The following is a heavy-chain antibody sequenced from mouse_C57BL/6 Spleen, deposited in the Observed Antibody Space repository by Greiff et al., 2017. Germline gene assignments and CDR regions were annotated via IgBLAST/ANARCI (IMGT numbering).Heavy chain of an antibody. CDR2: ISSGSSTI. D-gene: IGHD1-1*01. Sequence: EVMLVESGGGLVKPGGSLKLSCAASGFTFSDYGMHWVRQAPEKGLEWVAYISSGSSTIYYADTVKGRFTISRDNAKNTLFLQMTSLRSEDTAMYYCARDYYGSSYGGYFDVWGTGTTVTVSS. CDR1: GFTFSDYG. CDR3: ARDYYGSSYGGYFDV. J-gene: IGHJ1*03. V-gene: IGHV5-17*01.